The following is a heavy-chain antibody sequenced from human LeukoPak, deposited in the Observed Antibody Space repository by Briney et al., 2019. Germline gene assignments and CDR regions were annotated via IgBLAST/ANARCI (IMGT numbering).Heavy chain of an antibody. D-gene: IGHD6-6*01. CDR2: IYYSGST. CDR3: ARDWGVSARPGYMDV. CDR1: GGSISNYY. V-gene: IGHV4-59*01. Sequence: SETLSLTCTVSGGSISNYYWSWIRQPPGKGLEWIGYIYYSGSTKYNPSLKSQVTISVDTSKNQFSLRLSPVTAADTAVYYCARDWGVSARPGYMDVWGKGTTVTVSS. J-gene: IGHJ6*03.